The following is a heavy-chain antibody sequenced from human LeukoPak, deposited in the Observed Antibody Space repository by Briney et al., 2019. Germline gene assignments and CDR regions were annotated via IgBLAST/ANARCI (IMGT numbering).Heavy chain of an antibody. CDR1: GGSFSGYY. Sequence: KSSEALSLTCAVYGGSFSGYYWSWIRQPAGKGLEWIGRIYTSGSTNYNPSLKSRVTMSVDASKNQFSLKLSSVTAADTAVYYCARIGEEEVSAAYYMDVWGKGTTVTVSS. CDR2: IYTSGST. CDR3: ARIGEEEVSAAYYMDV. J-gene: IGHJ6*03. D-gene: IGHD2-21*01. V-gene: IGHV4-59*10.